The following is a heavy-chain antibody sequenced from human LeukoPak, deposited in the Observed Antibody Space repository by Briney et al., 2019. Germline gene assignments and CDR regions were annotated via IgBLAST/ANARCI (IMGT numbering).Heavy chain of an antibody. D-gene: IGHD6-13*01. V-gene: IGHV4-61*01. J-gene: IGHJ4*02. CDR1: GGSVSSGNYY. CDR2: IYSSGST. Sequence: SETLSLTCTVSGGSVSSGNYYWSWIRQPPGKGLEWIGYIYSSGSTDYNPSLKSRVTISVDTSKNQFSLKLSSVTAADTAVYYCARIWGEGSSWYEITATREYFDYWGQGTLVTVSS. CDR3: ARIWGEGSSWYEITATREYFDY.